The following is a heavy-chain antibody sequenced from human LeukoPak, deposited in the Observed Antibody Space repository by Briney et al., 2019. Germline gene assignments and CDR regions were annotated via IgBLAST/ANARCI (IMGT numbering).Heavy chain of an antibody. D-gene: IGHD1-7*01. Sequence: KPSETLSLTCTVSGGSISSYYWSWIRQPPGKGLEWIGYIYYSGSTNYNPSLKSRVTISVDTSKNQFSLKLSSVTAADTAVYYCARHTFWNYVSWFDPWGQGTLVTVSS. V-gene: IGHV4-59*01. CDR3: ARHTFWNYVSWFDP. J-gene: IGHJ5*02. CDR2: IYYSGST. CDR1: GGSISSYY.